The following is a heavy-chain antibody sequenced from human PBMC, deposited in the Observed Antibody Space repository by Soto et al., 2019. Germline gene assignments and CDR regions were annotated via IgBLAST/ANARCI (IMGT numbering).Heavy chain of an antibody. V-gene: IGHV4-59*01. CDR2: KYDTGST. CDR3: ARGWSSSWPY. J-gene: IGHJ4*02. CDR1: SGSISSYF. Sequence: SETLSLTCTVSSGSISSYFWSWIRQAPGKGLEWIAFKYDTGSTNYNPSLKGRVSISEDASKTQFSLTVNSVTATDTAVYYCARGWSSSWPYWGQGMLVTVSS. D-gene: IGHD6-13*01.